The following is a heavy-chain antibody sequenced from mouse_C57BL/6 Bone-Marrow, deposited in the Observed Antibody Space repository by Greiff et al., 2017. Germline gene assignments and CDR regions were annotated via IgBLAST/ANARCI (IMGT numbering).Heavy chain of an antibody. CDR3: ARGGVTSGY. CDR2: IYPGDGDT. Sequence: VQGVESGPELVKPGASVKISCKASGYAFSSSWMNWVKQRPGKGLEWIGRIYPGDGDTNYNGKFKGKATLTADKSSSTAYMQLSSLTSEDSAVYFCARGGVTSGYWGQGTTLTVSS. V-gene: IGHV1-82*01. J-gene: IGHJ2*01. D-gene: IGHD2-2*01. CDR1: GYAFSSSW.